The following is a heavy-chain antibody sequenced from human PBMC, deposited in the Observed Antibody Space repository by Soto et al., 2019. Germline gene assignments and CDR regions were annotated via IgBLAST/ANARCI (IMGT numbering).Heavy chain of an antibody. CDR2: ISYDGSNK. CDR1: GFTFSSYG. J-gene: IGHJ4*02. Sequence: QVQLVESGGGVVQPGRSLRLSCAASGFTFSSYGMHWVRQAPGKGLEWVAVISYDGSNKYYADSVKGRFTFSRDNSNNTVDLQMNRLRAEDTGVYHFAKAFDLSYTNSLLDYWGQGTLVTVSS. CDR3: AKAFDLSYTNSLLDY. V-gene: IGHV3-30*18. D-gene: IGHD3-9*01.